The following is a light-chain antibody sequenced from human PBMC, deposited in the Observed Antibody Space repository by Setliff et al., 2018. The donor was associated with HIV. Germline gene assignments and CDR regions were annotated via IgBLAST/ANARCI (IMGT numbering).Light chain of an antibody. CDR3: SSYTSSSTYV. J-gene: IGLJ1*01. Sequence: ALAQPASVSGSPGQSITISCTGTSSDVGGYNYVSWYQQHPGKAPKLMIYDVSKRPSGVSNRFSGSKSGNTASLTISGLQAEDEADYYCSSYTSSSTYVFGTGTKVTVL. CDR1: SSDVGGYNY. CDR2: DVS. V-gene: IGLV2-14*01.